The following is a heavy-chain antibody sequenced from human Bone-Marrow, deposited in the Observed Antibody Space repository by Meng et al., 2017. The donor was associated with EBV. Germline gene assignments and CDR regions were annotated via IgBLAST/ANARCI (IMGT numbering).Heavy chain of an antibody. V-gene: IGHV3-23*05. Sequence: EVQLVESGGGLVQPWGYLRLSCAASGFTFSSYAMSWVRQAPGKGLEWVSGIYHSGSCAYYADSVKGRFTVSRDNSKNMLYLQMNSLRAEDTAIYYCAKNSGLDYWGQGTLVTVSS. CDR3: AKNSGLDY. CDR1: GFTFSSYA. J-gene: IGHJ4*02. CDR2: IYHSGSCA.